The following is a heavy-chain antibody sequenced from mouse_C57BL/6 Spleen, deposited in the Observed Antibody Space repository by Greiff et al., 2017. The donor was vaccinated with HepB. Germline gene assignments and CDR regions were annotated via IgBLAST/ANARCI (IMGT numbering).Heavy chain of an antibody. J-gene: IGHJ2*01. CDR3: AGGSAPFDY. CDR2: INPNNGGT. Sequence: VKQSHGKSLEWIGDINPNNGGTSYNQKFKGKATLTVDKSSSTAYMELRSLTSEDSAVYYCAGGSAPFDYWGQGTTLTVSS. D-gene: IGHD6-1*01. V-gene: IGHV1-26*01.